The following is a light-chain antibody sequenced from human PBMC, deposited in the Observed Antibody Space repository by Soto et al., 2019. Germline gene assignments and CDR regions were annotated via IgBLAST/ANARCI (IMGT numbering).Light chain of an antibody. CDR1: QGISSY. Sequence: AIRMTQSPSSFSASTGDRVTITCRASQGISSYLAWYQQKPGKAPKLLIYAASTLQSGVPSRFRGSESGTDFTLAISCLQSDDLATYDRQQYYTYPRTFGQGTKVEL. CDR2: AAS. J-gene: IGKJ1*01. CDR3: QQYYTYPRT. V-gene: IGKV1-8*01.